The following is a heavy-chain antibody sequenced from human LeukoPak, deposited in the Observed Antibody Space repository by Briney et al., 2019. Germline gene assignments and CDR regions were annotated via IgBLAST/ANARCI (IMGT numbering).Heavy chain of an antibody. Sequence: PGRSLRLSWAASGFTFSSYAMHWVRQAPGKGLEWVAVISYDGSNKYYADSVKGRFTISRDNSKNTLYLQMNSLRAEDTAVYYCARDAYYDFWSCPRHSYYGMDVWGQGTTVTVSS. J-gene: IGHJ6*02. V-gene: IGHV3-30-3*01. CDR2: ISYDGSNK. CDR1: GFTFSSYA. CDR3: ARDAYYDFWSCPRHSYYGMDV. D-gene: IGHD3-3*01.